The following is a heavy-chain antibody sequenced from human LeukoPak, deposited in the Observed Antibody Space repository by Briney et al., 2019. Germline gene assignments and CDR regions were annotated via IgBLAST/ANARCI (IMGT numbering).Heavy chain of an antibody. CDR1: GFTVSNFW. CDR3: ARGAGEAYVTYYFDS. CDR2: IKPDGSEK. V-gene: IGHV3-7*01. J-gene: IGHJ4*02. Sequence: GGSLRLSCAASGFTVSNFWMSWVRQAPGKGREWVANIKPDGSEKYYVDPVRGRFTISRDNAKNSLFLQLNGLRADDAAVYYCARGAGEAYVTYYFDSWGLGTLVTVSS. D-gene: IGHD3-16*01.